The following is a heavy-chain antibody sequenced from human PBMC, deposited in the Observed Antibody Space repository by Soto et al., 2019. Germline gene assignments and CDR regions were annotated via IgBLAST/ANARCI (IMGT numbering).Heavy chain of an antibody. CDR1: GGSISSSNW. J-gene: IGHJ4*02. Sequence: QVQLQESGPGLVKPSGTLSLTCAVTGGSISSSNWWSWVRQPPGKGLEWIGEIYHSGSTNYNPSLKSRITISADKHKNQVSLKLSSVPAAATAVYYCARGGIAAADTEGDWGQGTLVTVSS. CDR3: ARGGIAAADTEGD. V-gene: IGHV4-4*02. CDR2: IYHSGST. D-gene: IGHD6-13*01.